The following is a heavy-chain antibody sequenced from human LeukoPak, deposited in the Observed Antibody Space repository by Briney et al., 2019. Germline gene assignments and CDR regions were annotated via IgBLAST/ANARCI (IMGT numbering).Heavy chain of an antibody. J-gene: IGHJ4*02. V-gene: IGHV1-46*01. CDR3: ARGIHIVVVTATSLDY. D-gene: IGHD2-21*02. CDR2: INPSGGST. CDR1: GGTFSSYA. Sequence: ASVKVSCKASGGTFSSYAISWVRQAPGQGLEWMGIINPSGGSTSYAQKFQGRVTMTRDTSTSTVYMELSSLRSEDTAVYYCARGIHIVVVTATSLDYWGQGTLVTVSS.